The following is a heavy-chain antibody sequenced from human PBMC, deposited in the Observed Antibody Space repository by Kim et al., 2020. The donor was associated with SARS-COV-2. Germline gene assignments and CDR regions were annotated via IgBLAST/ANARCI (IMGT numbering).Heavy chain of an antibody. CDR3: ARDLGGGYSFGPNY. CDR2: IKYDGSEK. Sequence: GGSLRLSCAASGFILSDYWMSWVRQAPGKGLEWVASIKYDGSEKYYVNSVKGRFTISRDSAKGSLYLQMNSLRVEDTAVYYCARDLGGGYSFGPNYWGQGTLVTVAS. V-gene: IGHV3-7*01. CDR1: GFILSDYW. J-gene: IGHJ4*02. D-gene: IGHD5-18*01.